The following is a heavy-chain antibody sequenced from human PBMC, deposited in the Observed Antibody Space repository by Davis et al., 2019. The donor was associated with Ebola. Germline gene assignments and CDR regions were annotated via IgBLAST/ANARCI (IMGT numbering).Heavy chain of an antibody. D-gene: IGHD2-21*01. CDR1: GSSFGDNY. V-gene: IGHV3-11*04. CDR2: TSTSGSDI. CDR3: AREVPFCGGDCLDY. J-gene: IGHJ4*02. Sequence: PGGPLRLSCAASGSSFGDNYMSWIRQAPGKGLEWLSHTSTSGSDIYYADSVKGRFTISRDNAKSSLFLQMNNLRAEDTAVYYCAREVPFCGGDCLDYWGQGTLVTVSS.